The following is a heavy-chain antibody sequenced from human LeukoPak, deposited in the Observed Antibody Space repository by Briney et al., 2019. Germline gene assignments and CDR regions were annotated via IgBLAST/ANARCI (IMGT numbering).Heavy chain of an antibody. J-gene: IGHJ4*02. CDR1: GLTIRSHA. CDR2: ISGSGNNT. CDR3: AKGKDVWGSYRTEFDF. D-gene: IGHD3-16*02. V-gene: IGHV3-23*01. Sequence: AGGSLRVSCAASGLTIRSHAMSWVRQAPGKGLEWVSVISGSGNNTYYADSVKGRFTISRDNSKNTVYLQMNSLRAADTAVYYCAKGKDVWGSYRTEFDFWGQGTLVTVSS.